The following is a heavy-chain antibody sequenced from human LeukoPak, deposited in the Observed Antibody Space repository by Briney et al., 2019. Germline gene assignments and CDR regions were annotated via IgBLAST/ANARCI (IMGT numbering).Heavy chain of an antibody. CDR1: GFTFRSYW. Sequence: GGSLRLSCVVSGFTFRSYWMHWVRQVPGKGLVWVSRINSDGSDATYADSVKGRFAISRDNAKNTLYLQMNSLRAEDTAVYFCVRGYSFGPYGMDVWGQGTTVTVSS. CDR3: VRGYSFGPYGMDV. D-gene: IGHD2-15*01. V-gene: IGHV3-74*01. CDR2: INSDGSDA. J-gene: IGHJ6*02.